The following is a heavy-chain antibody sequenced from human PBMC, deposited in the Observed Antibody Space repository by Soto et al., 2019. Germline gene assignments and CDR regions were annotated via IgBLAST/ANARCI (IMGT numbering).Heavy chain of an antibody. CDR2: IYYSGST. J-gene: IGHJ6*02. V-gene: IGHV4-39*01. CDR1: GGSISSSSYY. CDR3: ARQGITETEPNYYYGMDV. Sequence: PSETLSLTCTVSGGSISSSSYYWGWIRQPPGKGLEWIGSIYYSGSTYYNPSLKSRVTISVDTSKNQFSLKLSSVTAADTAVYYCARQGITETEPNYYYGMDVWGQGTTVTVSS. D-gene: IGHD1-20*01.